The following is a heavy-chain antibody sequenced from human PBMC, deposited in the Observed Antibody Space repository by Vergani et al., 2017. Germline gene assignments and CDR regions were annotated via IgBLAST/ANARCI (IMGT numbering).Heavy chain of an antibody. CDR2: INPTTGNP. J-gene: IGHJ4*02. CDR1: GYSFNNYA. V-gene: IGHV7-4-1*01. Sequence: QVQLVQSGAEVKKPGASVKVSCKASGYSFNNYAIHWVRQAPGQGLEWMGWINPTTGNPTYARAFTGRFFFSLDTSISTAYLQIGSLKAEDTAVYFCARAKRGRLAVGATDSWGQGTLLTVSS. CDR3: ARAKRGRLAVGATDS. D-gene: IGHD6-19*01.